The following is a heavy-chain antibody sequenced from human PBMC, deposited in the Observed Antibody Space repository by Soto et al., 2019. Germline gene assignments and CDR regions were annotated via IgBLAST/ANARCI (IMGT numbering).Heavy chain of an antibody. CDR1: GFIFDDYA. J-gene: IGHJ6*02. D-gene: IGHD2-15*01. Sequence: PGGSLRLSCVASGFIFDDYAMHWVRQAPGKGLEWVSGISWDSGKIGYADSVKGRFTISRDNAKNSLYLQMNSLRTEDTALYCCAKEGRPSYSHYGMDVWGQGTTVTVSS. CDR2: ISWDSGKI. V-gene: IGHV3-9*01. CDR3: AKEGRPSYSHYGMDV.